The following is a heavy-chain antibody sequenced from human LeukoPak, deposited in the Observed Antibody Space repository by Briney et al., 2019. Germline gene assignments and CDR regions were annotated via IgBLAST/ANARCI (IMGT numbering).Heavy chain of an antibody. CDR2: IHAGGST. V-gene: IGHV4-61*02. D-gene: IGHD1-26*01. CDR1: GGSIRSGSYY. J-gene: IGHJ5*02. Sequence: SQTLSLTCTVSGGSIRSGSYYWSWIRQPAGKGLEWIGRIHAGGSTNYNPSLKSRVTISADTSKNQFSLKLSSVTAADTAVYYRAREFRKGWDWFDPWGQGTLVTVSS. CDR3: AREFRKGWDWFDP.